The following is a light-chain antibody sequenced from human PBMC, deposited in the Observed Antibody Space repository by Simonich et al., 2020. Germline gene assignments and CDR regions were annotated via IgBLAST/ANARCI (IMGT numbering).Light chain of an antibody. CDR1: SASIASNY. CDR3: QSYDSSNQV. J-gene: IGLJ2*01. CDR2: EDN. Sequence: NFMLTQPHSVSESPGKTVTISCTRSSASIASNYVQWYQQRPGSAPTTVSYEDNQRPSGVPDRFSGSIDSSSNSASLTISGLKTEDEADYYCQSYDSSNQVFGGGTKLTVL. V-gene: IGLV6-57*03.